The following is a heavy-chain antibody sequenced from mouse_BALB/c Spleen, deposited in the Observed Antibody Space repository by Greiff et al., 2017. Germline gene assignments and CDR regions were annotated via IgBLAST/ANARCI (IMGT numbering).Heavy chain of an antibody. D-gene: IGHD2-4*01. CDR1: GFTFSSYA. Sequence: EVKLVESGGGLVKPGGSLKLSCAASGFTFSSYAMSWVRQTPEKRLEWVASISSGGSTYYPDSVKGRFTISRDNARNILYLQMSSLRSEDTAMYYCARGGSTMITTNWFAYWGQGTLVTVSA. CDR2: ISSGGST. V-gene: IGHV5-6-5*01. J-gene: IGHJ3*01. CDR3: ARGGSTMITTNWFAY.